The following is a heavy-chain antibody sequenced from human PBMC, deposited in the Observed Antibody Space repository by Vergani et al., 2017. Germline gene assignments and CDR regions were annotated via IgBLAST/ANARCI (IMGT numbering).Heavy chain of an antibody. J-gene: IGHJ6*02. V-gene: IGHV6-1*01. Sequence: QVQLQQSGPGLVKPSQTLSLTCAISGVSVSSNSAAWNWIRQSPSRGLEWLGRTYYRSKWYNDYAVSVKSRITINPHSSKNQCSLQLNSVTPEDTAVYYCARDQATIYGSGSYYYYYYGMDVWGQGPTVTVSS. CDR3: ARDQATIYGSGSYYYYYYGMDV. CDR2: TYYRSKWYN. CDR1: GVSVSSNSAA. D-gene: IGHD3-10*01.